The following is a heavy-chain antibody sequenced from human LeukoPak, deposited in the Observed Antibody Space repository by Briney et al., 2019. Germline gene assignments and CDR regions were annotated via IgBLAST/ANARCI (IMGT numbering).Heavy chain of an antibody. CDR3: ARDPYGSGSYYAY. Sequence: PGGSLRLSCAASGFTFSSYGMHCVRQAPGKGLEWVAVIWNDGNNKYYAYSVKGRFTISRDNSKNTLYLQMHSLRAEDTALYYCARDPYGSGSYYAYWGQGTLVTVSS. CDR2: IWNDGNNK. D-gene: IGHD3-10*01. V-gene: IGHV3-33*01. CDR1: GFTFSSYG. J-gene: IGHJ4*02.